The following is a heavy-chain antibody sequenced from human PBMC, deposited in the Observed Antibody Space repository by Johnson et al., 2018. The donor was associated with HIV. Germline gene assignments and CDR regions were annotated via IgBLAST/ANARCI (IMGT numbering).Heavy chain of an antibody. CDR3: ARSRGPMRKDAFDI. Sequence: VQLVESGGGVVRPGGSLRLSCAASGFTFDDYGMSWVRQAPGKGLEWVSGISSNGIGTYYANSVDGRFTISRDNDKNTLYLEMGSLRVEDMAVYYCARSRGPMRKDAFDIWGQGTKVTVSS. J-gene: IGHJ3*02. CDR1: GFTFDDYG. D-gene: IGHD3-10*01. CDR2: ISSNGIGT. V-gene: IGHV3-20*04.